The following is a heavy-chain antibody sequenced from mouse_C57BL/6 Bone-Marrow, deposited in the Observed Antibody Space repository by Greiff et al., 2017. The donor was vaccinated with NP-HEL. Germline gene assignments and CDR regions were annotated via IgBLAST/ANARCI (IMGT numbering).Heavy chain of an antibody. CDR3: ARNYYGSSSWFAY. CDR2: ISSGSSTI. Sequence: EVKLVESGGGLVKPGGSLKLSCAASGFTFSDYGMHWVRQAPEKGLEWVAYISSGSSTIYSADTVKGRFTISRDNAKNTLFLQMTSLRSEDTAMYYCARNYYGSSSWFAYWGQGTLVTVSA. D-gene: IGHD1-1*01. CDR1: GFTFSDYG. V-gene: IGHV5-17*01. J-gene: IGHJ3*01.